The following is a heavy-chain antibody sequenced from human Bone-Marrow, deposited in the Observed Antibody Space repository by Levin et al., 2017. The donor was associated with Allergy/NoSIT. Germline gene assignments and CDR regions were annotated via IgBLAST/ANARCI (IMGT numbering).Heavy chain of an antibody. CDR1: GFIFSSYA. D-gene: IGHD6-19*01. Sequence: GGSLRLSCAASGFIFSSYAVSWVRQAPGKGLEWVSAISGSGDKTYYADSVKGRFTISRDNSKNTLYLQMNDLTAEDTAVYYCAKEVLVAGKLIWFDPWGQGTLVTVSS. V-gene: IGHV3-23*01. CDR3: AKEVLVAGKLIWFDP. CDR2: ISGSGDKT. J-gene: IGHJ5*02.